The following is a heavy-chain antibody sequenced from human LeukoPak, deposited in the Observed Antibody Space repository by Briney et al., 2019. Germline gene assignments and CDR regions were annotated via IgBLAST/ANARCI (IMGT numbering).Heavy chain of an antibody. J-gene: IGHJ4*02. CDR3: AKGHIFGDYFDY. D-gene: IGHD3-10*01. Sequence: PGASLRLSCAASGFTFRSYAMTWVRQAPGKGLEWVSVISGSGGSIYYADSVKGRFTISRDNSKNTLYLQMNSLRAEDTALYYCAKGHIFGDYFDYWGQGTLVTVSS. CDR1: GFTFRSYA. V-gene: IGHV3-23*01. CDR2: ISGSGGSI.